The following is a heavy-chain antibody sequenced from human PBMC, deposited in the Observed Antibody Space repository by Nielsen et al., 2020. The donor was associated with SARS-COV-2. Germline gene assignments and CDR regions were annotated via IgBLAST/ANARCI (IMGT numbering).Heavy chain of an antibody. D-gene: IGHD2-15*01. CDR2: IYYSGST. Sequence: SETLSLTCTVSGGSISSSSYYWGWIRQPPGKGLEWIGSIYYSGSTYYNPSLKSRVTISVDTSKNQFSLKLSSVTAADTAVYYCARGHGGLSHFFYYYYYGMDVWGQGTTVTVSS. CDR3: ARGHGGLSHFFYYYYYGMDV. CDR1: GGSISSSSYY. J-gene: IGHJ6*02. V-gene: IGHV4-39*01.